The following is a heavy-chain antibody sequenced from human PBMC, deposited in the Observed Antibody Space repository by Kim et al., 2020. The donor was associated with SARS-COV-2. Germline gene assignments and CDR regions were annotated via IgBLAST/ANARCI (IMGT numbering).Heavy chain of an antibody. J-gene: IGHJ4*02. CDR2: STI. D-gene: IGHD3-16*01. V-gene: IGHV3-48*01. Sequence: STIYYGDSVKGRLTISRDNAKHALYLQMNSLGGEDTAVYYCARVRGGANDYWGQGTLVTVSS. CDR3: ARVRGGANDY.